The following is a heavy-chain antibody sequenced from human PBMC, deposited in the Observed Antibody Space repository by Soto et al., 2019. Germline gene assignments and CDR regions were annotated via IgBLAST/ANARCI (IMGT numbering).Heavy chain of an antibody. J-gene: IGHJ6*02. CDR1: GYSISSSYY. CDR3: AREGRGPLRFLEWIHYYYGMDV. D-gene: IGHD3-3*01. CDR2: IYHSGST. Sequence: XGTLSLTCAVSGYSISSSYYWCWIRQPPGKGLEWIGSIYHSGSTYYNPSLKSRVTISVDTSKNQFSLKLSSVTAADTAVYYCAREGRGPLRFLEWIHYYYGMDVWGQGTTVTVSS. V-gene: IGHV4-38-2*02.